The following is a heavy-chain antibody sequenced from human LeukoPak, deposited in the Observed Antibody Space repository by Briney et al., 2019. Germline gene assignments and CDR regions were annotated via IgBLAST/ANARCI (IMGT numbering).Heavy chain of an antibody. J-gene: IGHJ5*02. Sequence: ASVKVSCKASGYTFTSYYMHWVRQAPGQGLEWMGIINPSCGSTSYAQKFQGRVTMTRDMSASTAYMELSSLRSEDMAVYYCARGAKFRSYGSGTYYTSLPFDPWGQGTLVTVSS. CDR1: GYTFTSYY. CDR3: ARGAKFRSYGSGTYYTSLPFDP. D-gene: IGHD3-10*01. V-gene: IGHV1-46*01. CDR2: INPSCGST.